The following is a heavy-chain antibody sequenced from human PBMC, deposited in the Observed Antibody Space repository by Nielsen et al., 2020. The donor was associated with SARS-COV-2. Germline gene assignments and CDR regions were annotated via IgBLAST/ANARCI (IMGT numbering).Heavy chain of an antibody. J-gene: IGHJ4*02. V-gene: IGHV4-4*02. Sequence: GSLRLSCAVSGGSISSSNWWSWVRQPPGKGLEWIGEIYHSGSTNYNPSLKSRVTISVDTSKNQFSLKLSSVTAADTAVYYCARRNGSGYYRQFDYWGQGTLVTVSS. CDR3: ARRNGSGYYRQFDY. D-gene: IGHD3-22*01. CDR1: GGSISSSNW. CDR2: IYHSGST.